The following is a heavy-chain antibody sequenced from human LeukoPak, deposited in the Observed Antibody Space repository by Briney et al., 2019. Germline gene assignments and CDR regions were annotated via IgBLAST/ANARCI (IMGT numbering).Heavy chain of an antibody. CDR1: GFIFSSYE. Sequence: GGSLRLSCAASGFIFSSYEMNWVRQAPGKGLEWVSYISSSGDTRYHADSVRGRFTISRDNAKNSLYLQMSSLRAEDTAVYYCARFGYSSGSDYWGQGTLVTAPS. V-gene: IGHV3-48*03. D-gene: IGHD6-19*01. J-gene: IGHJ4*02. CDR3: ARFGYSSGSDY. CDR2: ISSSGDTR.